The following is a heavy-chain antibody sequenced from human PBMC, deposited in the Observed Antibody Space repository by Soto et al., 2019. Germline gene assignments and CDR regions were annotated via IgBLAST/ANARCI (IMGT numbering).Heavy chain of an antibody. V-gene: IGHV4-59*12. CDR2: LYYGRSA. J-gene: IGHJ4*02. Sequence: PSETLSLTCAVSGDSISSYYCMWIRQPPGKGLESIGYLYYGRSANYNPSLKSRVTLSVDTSTNQCSLKLSSVTAADTAVYYCAGSYYYDSSGYLDYWGQGTLVTVSS. CDR3: AGSYYYDSSGYLDY. CDR1: GDSISSYY. D-gene: IGHD3-22*01.